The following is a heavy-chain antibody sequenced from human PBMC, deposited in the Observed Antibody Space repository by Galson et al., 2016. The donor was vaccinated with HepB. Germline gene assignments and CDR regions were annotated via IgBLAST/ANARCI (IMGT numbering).Heavy chain of an antibody. CDR3: TAGPQPAAVAFDH. CDR1: GFTFSRCW. Sequence: SLRLSCAASGFTFSRCWMSWVRQAPGKGLEWVGLIKNKTDGRATDYAAPVKGRFIISRDDSKNTLHLQINSLKPEDTAVYYCTAGPQPAAVAFDHWGQGTLVTVSS. J-gene: IGHJ4*02. D-gene: IGHD2-2*01. V-gene: IGHV3-15*01. CDR2: IKNKTDGRAT.